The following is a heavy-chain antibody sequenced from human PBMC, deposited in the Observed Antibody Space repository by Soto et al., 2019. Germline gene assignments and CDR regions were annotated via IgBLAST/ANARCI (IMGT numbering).Heavy chain of an antibody. J-gene: IGHJ4*02. CDR1: GGFVSSGSYS. Sequence: SETLSLTCAVSGGFVSSGSYSWSWIRQPPGKGLEWIGYIYHSGSTYYNPSLKSRVTISVDRSKNQFSLKLSSVTAADTAVYYYARTFDYWGQGTLVIVSS. CDR3: ARTFDY. V-gene: IGHV4-30-2*01. CDR2: IYHSGST.